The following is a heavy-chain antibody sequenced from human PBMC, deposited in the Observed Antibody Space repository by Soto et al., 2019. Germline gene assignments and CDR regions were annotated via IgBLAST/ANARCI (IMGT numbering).Heavy chain of an antibody. J-gene: IGHJ6*02. CDR1: GFTFSSYG. Sequence: PXGALRLSFAACGFTFSSYGMHWVRQAPGKGLEWVAVISYDGSTKYYRESVKGRFTTSRDNSKNTLYLQIDSLRVEDTAVYYCAKDEGRFLKYYFNYGVDVCGLGTTVTVSS. V-gene: IGHV3-30*18. D-gene: IGHD3-3*01. CDR2: ISYDGSTK. CDR3: AKDEGRFLKYYFNYGVDV.